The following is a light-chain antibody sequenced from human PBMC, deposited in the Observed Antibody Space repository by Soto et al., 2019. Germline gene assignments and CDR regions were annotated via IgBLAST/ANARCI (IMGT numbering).Light chain of an antibody. CDR3: CSAAGSYTYV. CDR1: NSNLDDYNY. CDR2: DVS. J-gene: IGLJ1*01. V-gene: IGLV2-11*01. Sequence: QSALTQPRSVSGSPGQSVAISCTGTNSNLDDYNYVSWYQQHPGKAPKLMISDVSKRPSGVPDRFSGSKSGNTASLTISGLQAEDEADYFCCSAAGSYTYVFGTGTKLTVL.